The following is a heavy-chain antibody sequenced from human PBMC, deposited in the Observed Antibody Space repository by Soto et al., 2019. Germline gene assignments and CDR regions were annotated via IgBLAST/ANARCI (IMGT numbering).Heavy chain of an antibody. J-gene: IGHJ6*02. Sequence: GESLKISCEGSGYRFTTYWIAWVRQMPGKGLEWMGMIYPGDSDARYSPSFQGQVTISVDKSISTVYLEWSSLKASDTAIYFCARHGMDGWGQGTTVTVSS. V-gene: IGHV5-51*01. CDR2: IYPGDSDA. CDR1: GYRFTTYW. CDR3: ARHGMDG.